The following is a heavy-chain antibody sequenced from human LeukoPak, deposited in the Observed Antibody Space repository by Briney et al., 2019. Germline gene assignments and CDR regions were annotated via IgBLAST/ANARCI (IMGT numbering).Heavy chain of an antibody. J-gene: IGHJ4*02. V-gene: IGHV3-66*01. CDR3: ARDRAYTYGSAYYFAD. D-gene: IGHD5-18*01. CDR1: GFTVSDNY. CDR2: IYSGGST. Sequence: GGSLRLSSATSGFTVSDNYMSWVRRAPGKGLEWVSVIYSGGSTFYADSVKGRFTISRDSSKNTLYLQMNSLRGEDTAVYYCARDRAYTYGSAYYFADWGQGTLVTVSS.